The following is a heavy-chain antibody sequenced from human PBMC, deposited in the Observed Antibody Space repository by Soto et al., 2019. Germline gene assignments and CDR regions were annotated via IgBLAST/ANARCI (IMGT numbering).Heavy chain of an antibody. CDR2: INVYNGNA. V-gene: IGHV1-18*01. J-gene: IGHJ5*02. Sequence: QVQLVQSGGEVKKPGASVKVSCKASGYTFTNYGISWVRQAPGQGLEWMGWINVYNGNAKYAQKVQGRVTMTTDTSPSTAYMGLRSLRSDDTALYYCARGVGSGSYYNQYNWFDPWGQGTLVTVSS. D-gene: IGHD3-10*01. CDR3: ARGVGSGSYYNQYNWFDP. CDR1: GYTFTNYG.